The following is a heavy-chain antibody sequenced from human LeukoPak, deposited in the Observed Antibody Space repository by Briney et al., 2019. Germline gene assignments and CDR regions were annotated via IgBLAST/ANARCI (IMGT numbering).Heavy chain of an antibody. D-gene: IGHD1-7*01. V-gene: IGHV3-30*04. CDR2: ISYDGSNK. CDR1: GFTFSSYA. CDR3: ARSFFQWNYGSCLDS. Sequence: HPGGSLRLSCAASGFTFSSYAMHWVRQAPGKGLEWVAVISYDGSNKYYADSVKGRFTISRDNSKNTLYLQMNSLRAEDTAVYYCARSFFQWNYGSCLDSWGQGTLVTVSS. J-gene: IGHJ1*01.